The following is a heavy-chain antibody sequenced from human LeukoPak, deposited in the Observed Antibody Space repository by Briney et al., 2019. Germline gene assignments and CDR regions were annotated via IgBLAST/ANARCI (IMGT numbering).Heavy chain of an antibody. V-gene: IGHV3-48*03. CDR1: GFTFSSYE. J-gene: IGHJ4*02. Sequence: GGSLRLSCAASGFTFSSYEMNWVRQAPGKGLEWVSYISSSGSTIYYADSVKGRFTISRDNAKNSLYLQMNSLRAEDTAVYYCARVLRWDYSPHFDYWGQGTLVTVSS. D-gene: IGHD4-11*01. CDR3: ARVLRWDYSPHFDY. CDR2: ISSSGSTI.